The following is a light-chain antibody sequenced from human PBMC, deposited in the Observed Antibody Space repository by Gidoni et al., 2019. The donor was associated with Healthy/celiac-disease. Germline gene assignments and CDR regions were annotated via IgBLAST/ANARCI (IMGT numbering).Light chain of an antibody. CDR1: SSNIGAGYV. J-gene: IGLJ2*01. CDR3: QSYDSSLSAYVV. Sequence: QSVLTQPPSVSGAPGQRVTISCTGSSSNIGAGYVVHWYQQLPGTAPKLLIYGNSNLPSGVPDRFSGSKSGTSASLAITGLQAEDEADYYCQSYDSSLSAYVVFGGGTKLTVL. CDR2: GNS. V-gene: IGLV1-40*01.